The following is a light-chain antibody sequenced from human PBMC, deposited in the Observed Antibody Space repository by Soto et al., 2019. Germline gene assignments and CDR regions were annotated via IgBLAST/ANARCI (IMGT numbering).Light chain of an antibody. CDR2: GAS. CDR1: QSVSSY. V-gene: IGKV3-15*01. J-gene: IGKJ1*01. CDR3: QQDNNSPRT. Sequence: EILMTQSPATLSGSRGERDTLSCGASQSVSSYLAWYQQKPGQAPRLLIYGASTRASGIPARCSGSGSGTEFTLTISSLQSEDFAVYYCQQDNNSPRTFGQGTKVDI.